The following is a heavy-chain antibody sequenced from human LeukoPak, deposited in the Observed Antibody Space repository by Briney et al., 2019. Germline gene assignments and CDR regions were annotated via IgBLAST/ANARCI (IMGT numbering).Heavy chain of an antibody. J-gene: IGHJ6*02. D-gene: IGHD3-3*01. Sequence: ASVKVSCKASGYTFTGYYMHWVRQAPGQGLEWMGGFDPEDGETIYAQKFQGRVTMTEDTSTDTAYMELSSLRSEDTAVYYCATSNKTPYYDFWSGYYTGLAGYYYGMDVWGQGTTVTVSS. CDR3: ATSNKTPYYDFWSGYYTGLAGYYYGMDV. CDR2: FDPEDGET. V-gene: IGHV1-24*01. CDR1: GYTFTGYY.